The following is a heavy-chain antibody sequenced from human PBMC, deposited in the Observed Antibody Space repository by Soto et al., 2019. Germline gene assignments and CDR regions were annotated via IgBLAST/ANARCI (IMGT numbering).Heavy chain of an antibody. CDR2: IDPSDSYT. Sequence: EVQLVQSGAEVKKPGESLRISCKGSGYSFTSYWISWVRQMPGKGLEWMGRIDPSDSYTNYSPSFQGHVTISADKSISTAYLQWSSLKASDTAMYYCARLWTHLTAMVTHDYWGQGTLVTVSS. J-gene: IGHJ4*02. D-gene: IGHD5-18*01. V-gene: IGHV5-10-1*03. CDR1: GYSFTSYW. CDR3: ARLWTHLTAMVTHDY.